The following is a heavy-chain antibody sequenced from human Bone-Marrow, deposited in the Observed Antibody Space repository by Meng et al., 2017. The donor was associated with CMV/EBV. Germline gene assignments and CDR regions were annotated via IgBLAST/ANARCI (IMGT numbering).Heavy chain of an antibody. V-gene: IGHV3-11*04. J-gene: IGHJ4*02. CDR1: GFSFGDVY. Sequence: GRSLRLSCGASGFSFGDVYMTWIRRAPGRGLEWLSSISSSGGTIYSADSVKGRFTISRDNAHNSLYLQMTSLGAEDTAVYYCARDLPGTTGSNYWGQGTLVTVSS. D-gene: IGHD1-1*01. CDR3: ARDLPGTTGSNY. CDR2: ISSSGGTI.